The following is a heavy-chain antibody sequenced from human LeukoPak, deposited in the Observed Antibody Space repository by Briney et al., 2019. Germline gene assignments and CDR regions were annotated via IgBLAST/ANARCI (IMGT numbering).Heavy chain of an antibody. CDR2: FSWNSGSI. CDR3: AKNSGSYTYYYYGMDV. J-gene: IGHJ6*02. D-gene: IGHD1-26*01. CDR1: GFTFDDYA. Sequence: PGGSLRLSCAASGFTFDDYAMHWVRQAPGKGLEWVSGFSWNSGSIGYADSVKGRFTISRDNAKNSLYLQMNSLRAEDTALYYCAKNSGSYTYYYYGMDVWGQGTTVTVSS. V-gene: IGHV3-9*01.